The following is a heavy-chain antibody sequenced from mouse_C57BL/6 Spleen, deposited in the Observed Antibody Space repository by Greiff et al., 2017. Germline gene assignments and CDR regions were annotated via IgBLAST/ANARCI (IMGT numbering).Heavy chain of an antibody. D-gene: IGHD3-2*02. Sequence: VQLMESGPELVKPGASVKFSCKASGYAFSSSWMNWVKQRPGKGLEWIGRIYPGDGDTNYNGKFKGKATLTADKSSSTAYLQLSSLTSEDSAVYLCARGGDNSGYYFGGRGQGTTLTVAT. CDR3: ARGGDNSGYYFGG. J-gene: IGHJ2*01. V-gene: IGHV1-82*01. CDR2: IYPGDGDT. CDR1: GYAFSSSW.